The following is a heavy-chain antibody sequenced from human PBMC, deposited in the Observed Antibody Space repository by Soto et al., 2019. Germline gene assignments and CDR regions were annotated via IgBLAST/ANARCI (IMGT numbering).Heavy chain of an antibody. D-gene: IGHD5-18*01. CDR1: GYTFTSYA. V-gene: IGHV1-3*01. CDR3: ARDGFVDTAMERSKEIGTYYYYYGMDV. CDR2: INAGNGNT. Sequence: ASVKVSCKASGYTFTSYAMHLVRQAPGQRLEWMGWINAGNGNTKYSQKFQGRVTITRDTSTSTAYMELRSLRSDDTAVYYCARDGFVDTAMERSKEIGTYYYYYGMDVWGQGTTVTVSS. J-gene: IGHJ6*02.